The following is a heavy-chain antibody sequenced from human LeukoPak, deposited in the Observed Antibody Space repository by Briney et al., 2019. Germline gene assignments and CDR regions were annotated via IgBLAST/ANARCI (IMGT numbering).Heavy chain of an antibody. V-gene: IGHV3-73*01. Sequence: GGPLRLSCAASGFTFSGSAMHWVRQASGKGLEWVGRIRSKASNYATAYAASVKGRFTISRDDSKNTAYLQMNSLKTEDTAVYYCVRFLEAPDYWGQGTLVTVSS. CDR2: IRSKASNYAT. D-gene: IGHD3-3*01. CDR1: GFTFSGSA. CDR3: VRFLEAPDY. J-gene: IGHJ4*02.